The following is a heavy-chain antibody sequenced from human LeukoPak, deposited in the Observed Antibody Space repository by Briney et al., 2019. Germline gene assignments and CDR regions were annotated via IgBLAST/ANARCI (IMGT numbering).Heavy chain of an antibody. Sequence: PGGSLRLSCAASGLTFSSYSMNWVRQAPGKGLEWVSSISGTTTYIYYADSVKGRFTISRDNAEISLYLQMNSLRAEDTAVYYCARGRYNWNDGKYYFDYWGQGTLVTVSS. CDR2: ISGTTTYI. CDR1: GLTFSSYS. V-gene: IGHV3-21*01. J-gene: IGHJ4*02. CDR3: ARGRYNWNDGKYYFDY. D-gene: IGHD1-20*01.